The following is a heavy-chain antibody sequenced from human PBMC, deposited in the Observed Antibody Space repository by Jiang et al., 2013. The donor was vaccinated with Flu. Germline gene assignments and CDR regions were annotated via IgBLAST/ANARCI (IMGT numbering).Heavy chain of an antibody. V-gene: IGHV4-59*01. J-gene: IGHJ3*02. CDR2: IYHSGST. Sequence: GSGLVKPSETLSLTCTVSGDSFNSYYWSWIRQAPGKGLEWIGYIYHSGSTNYNPSLKSRVSLSVDTSKNQFSLILSSVTAADTAVYYCARNIPTFDIWGQGTMVTVSS. CDR1: GDSFNSYY. CDR3: ARNIPTFDI.